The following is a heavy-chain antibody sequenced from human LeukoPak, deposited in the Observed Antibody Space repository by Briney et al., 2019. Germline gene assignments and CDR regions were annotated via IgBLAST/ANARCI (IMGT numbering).Heavy chain of an antibody. V-gene: IGHV3-7*03. CDR2: INGVGSEN. D-gene: IGHD3-22*01. Sequence: GGSLRLSCVVSGFTFRAYWMTCVRQAPGKGLEWVANINGVGSENYYVDSVKGRFTISRDNAKNSLFLQMNSLRDEDTAIYYCASPYDSSGYYDRWGQGTLVTVSS. CDR1: GFTFRAYW. J-gene: IGHJ4*02. CDR3: ASPYDSSGYYDR.